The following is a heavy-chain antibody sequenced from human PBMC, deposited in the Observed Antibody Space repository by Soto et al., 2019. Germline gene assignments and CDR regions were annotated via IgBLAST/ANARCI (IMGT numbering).Heavy chain of an antibody. J-gene: IGHJ4*02. V-gene: IGHV4-4*02. D-gene: IGHD1-1*01. CDR2: ISHGGNT. CDR1: SGSITSRSW. Sequence: QVQLQESGPGLVKPSGTLSLTCAISSGSITSRSWWSWVRPPPGKGLEWIGEISHGGNTNYNPSLRSRLTVSVDRSQNQFSLRLNSVTAADTAVYFCASHLIMPGTRGFDYWGQGSLVAVSS. CDR3: ASHLIMPGTRGFDY.